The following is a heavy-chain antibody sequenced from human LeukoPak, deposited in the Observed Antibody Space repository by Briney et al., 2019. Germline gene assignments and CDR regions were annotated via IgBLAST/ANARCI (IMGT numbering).Heavy chain of an antibody. V-gene: IGHV3-30*02. CDR1: GFTFSSYG. D-gene: IGHD3-22*01. J-gene: IGHJ4*02. CDR3: AKGGAYYDSYLIDY. Sequence: GGSLRLSCAASGFTFSSYGMHWVRQAPGKGLEWVAFIRYDGSNTYYADSVKGRFTFSRDNSKNTLYLQMNSLRTEDTAVYYYAKGGAYYDSYLIDYWGQGTLVTVSS. CDR2: IRYDGSNT.